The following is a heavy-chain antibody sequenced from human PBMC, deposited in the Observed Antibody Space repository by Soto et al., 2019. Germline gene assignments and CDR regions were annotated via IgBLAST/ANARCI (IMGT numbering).Heavy chain of an antibody. J-gene: IGHJ4*02. V-gene: IGHV4-39*07. CDR3: ARGLTAGVVVPAAIGY. CDR2: IYYSGST. Sequence: SGTLSLTCTVSGGSISSSSYYWGWIRQPPGKGLEWIGSIYYSGSTYYNPSLKSRVTISVDTSKNQFSLKLSSVTAADTAVYYCARGLTAGVVVPAAIGYWGQGTLVTVSS. CDR1: GGSISSSSYY. D-gene: IGHD2-2*02.